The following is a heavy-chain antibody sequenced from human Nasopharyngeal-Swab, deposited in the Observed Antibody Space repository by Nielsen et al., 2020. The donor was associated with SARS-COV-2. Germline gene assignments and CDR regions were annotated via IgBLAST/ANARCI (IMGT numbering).Heavy chain of an antibody. D-gene: IGHD2-2*01. V-gene: IGHV3-23*01. J-gene: IGHJ6*03. CDR3: ARDSAYCSSTSCRRNSFFYYMDV. CDR1: GFTFSIYA. CDR2: ITDSGDST. Sequence: GESLKISCAASGFTFSIYAMTWVRQAPGKGLEWVSVITDSGDSTYYADSVKGRFTISRDNSRSTMYLQMINLRTEDTATYFCARDSAYCSSTSCRRNSFFYYMDVWGKGTTVTVSS.